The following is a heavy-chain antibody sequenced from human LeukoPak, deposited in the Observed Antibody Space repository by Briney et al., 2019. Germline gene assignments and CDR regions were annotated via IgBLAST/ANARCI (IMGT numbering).Heavy chain of an antibody. CDR2: INHRGST. CDR1: GGSFSGYY. V-gene: IGHV4-34*01. D-gene: IGHD3-9*01. CDR3: ARDYDVLTAYPPTQLFDP. J-gene: IGHJ5*02. Sequence: SETLSLTCAVYGGSFSGYYWSWIRQPPGKGLEWIGEINHRGSTNYNPSLKSRVTISVDTSKNQFSLKLNSVTAADTAVYYCARDYDVLTAYPPTQLFDPWGQGTLVTVSS.